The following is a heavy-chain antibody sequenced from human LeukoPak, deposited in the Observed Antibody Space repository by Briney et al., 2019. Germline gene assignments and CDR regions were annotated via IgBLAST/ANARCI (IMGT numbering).Heavy chain of an antibody. J-gene: IGHJ4*02. V-gene: IGHV4-59*08. CDR3: ARHLAAAGYYYFDY. CDR1: GGSISSYY. CDR2: IYYSGST. Sequence: ETLSLTCTVSGGSISSYYWSWVRQAPGKGLEWIGYIYYSGSTNYNPSLKSRVTISIDTSKNQFSLKLSSVTAADTAVYYCARHLAAAGYYYFDYWGQGTLVTVSS. D-gene: IGHD6-13*01.